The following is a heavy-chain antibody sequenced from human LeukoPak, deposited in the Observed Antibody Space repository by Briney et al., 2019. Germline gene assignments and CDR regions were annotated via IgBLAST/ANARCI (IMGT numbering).Heavy chain of an antibody. Sequence: GGSVRLSCAASGFTFNTYAMSCLPEARGRGVEGVSDIRGSGSRTYCAHSVKGRFTISRDNSKHTLYPQMHTLSAEATAVYYCAKEMATIRAFDFWGQGTMVTVSS. CDR1: GFTFNTYA. D-gene: IGHD5-24*01. CDR2: IRGSGSRT. V-gene: IGHV3-23*01. J-gene: IGHJ3*01. CDR3: AKEMATIRAFDF.